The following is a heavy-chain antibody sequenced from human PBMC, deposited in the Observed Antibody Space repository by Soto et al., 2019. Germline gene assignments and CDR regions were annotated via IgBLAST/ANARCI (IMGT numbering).Heavy chain of an antibody. J-gene: IGHJ4*02. CDR2: ISGSGGST. CDR3: AKAPTNYGSGSYYYY. D-gene: IGHD3-10*01. CDR1: GFTFSRYA. V-gene: IGHV3-23*01. Sequence: EVQLLESWGGLVQPGGSLRLSCAASGFTFSRYAMSWVLQAPGKGLEWVSAISGSGGSTYYAVSVKGRCTISRDNSKNTLYLQMNSLRAEDTAGYYCAKAPTNYGSGSYYYYWGQGTLVTVSS.